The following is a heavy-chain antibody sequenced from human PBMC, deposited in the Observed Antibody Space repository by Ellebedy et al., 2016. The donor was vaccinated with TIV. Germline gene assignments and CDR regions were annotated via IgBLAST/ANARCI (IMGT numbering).Heavy chain of an antibody. Sequence: GESLKISCKGSGYNFTSYWISWVRQMPGKGLEWLGRIDPSDSYSNYSPSFQGHVTISAAKSISTAYLQWSSLKASDTAMYYCAAEPRGYWGQGTLVTVSS. CDR2: IDPSDSYS. CDR3: AAEPRGY. V-gene: IGHV5-10-1*01. CDR1: GYNFTSYW. D-gene: IGHD1-14*01. J-gene: IGHJ4*02.